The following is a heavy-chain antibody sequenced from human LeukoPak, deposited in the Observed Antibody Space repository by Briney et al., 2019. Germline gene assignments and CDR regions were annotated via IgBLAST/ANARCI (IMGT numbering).Heavy chain of an antibody. CDR1: GGSISSGAYY. J-gene: IGHJ4*02. D-gene: IGHD4-17*01. CDR3: ARGSTYADYVFDY. Sequence: SETLSLTCTVSGGSISSGAYYWSWIRQHPGKGLEWIGYILHSGSTYYNPSLKSRITISVDTSKNQLSLNLTSVTAADTAVYYCARGSTYADYVFDYWGQGTLVTVSS. CDR2: ILHSGST. V-gene: IGHV4-31*03.